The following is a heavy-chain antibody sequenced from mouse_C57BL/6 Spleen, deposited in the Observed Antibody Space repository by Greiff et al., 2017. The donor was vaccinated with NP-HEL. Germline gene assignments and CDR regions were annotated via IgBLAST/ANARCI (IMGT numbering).Heavy chain of an antibody. CDR2: IDPETGGT. CDR3: TRPTGVAPCAY. J-gene: IGHJ3*01. V-gene: IGHV1-15*01. D-gene: IGHD1-1*01. CDR1: GYTFTDYE. Sequence: QVQLQQSGAELARPGASVTLSCKASGYTFTDYEMRWVKQTPVHGLEWIGAIDPETGGTAYNQKFKGKAILTADKSSSTAYMELRSLTSEDSALYYCTRPTGVAPCAYWGQGTLVTVSA.